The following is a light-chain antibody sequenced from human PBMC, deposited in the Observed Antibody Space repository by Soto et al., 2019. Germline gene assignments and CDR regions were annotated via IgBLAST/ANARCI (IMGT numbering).Light chain of an antibody. V-gene: IGKV1D-12*01. CDR3: QQGNSFPFT. J-gene: IGKJ3*01. CDR1: QGISNW. CDR2: AAS. Sequence: DIQMTQSPSSVSXXXXXXXXXXXXASQGISNWLAWYQQKPGRAPKLLIYAASSLQSGVSSRFSGSGSGTDFTLTISSLQPEDFATYYCQQGNSFPFTFGPGTKVDIK.